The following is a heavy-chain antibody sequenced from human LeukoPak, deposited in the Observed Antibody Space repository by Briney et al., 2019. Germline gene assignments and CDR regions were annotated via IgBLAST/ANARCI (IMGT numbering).Heavy chain of an antibody. J-gene: IGHJ4*02. CDR2: ISYDGSNK. V-gene: IGHV3-30-3*01. D-gene: IGHD3-3*02. CDR1: GFTFSSYA. CDR3: AVLGY. Sequence: GGSLRLSCAASGFTFSSYAMHWVRQAPGKGLEWVAVISYDGSNKYYAGSVKGRFTISRDNSKNTLYLQMNSLRAEDTAVYYCAVLGYWGQGTLVTVSS.